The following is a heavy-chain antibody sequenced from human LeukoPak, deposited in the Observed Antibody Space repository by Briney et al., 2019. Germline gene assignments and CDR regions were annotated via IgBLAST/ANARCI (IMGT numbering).Heavy chain of an antibody. CDR1: GFTFSSYG. CDR2: IWYDGSNK. Sequence: GGSLRLSCAASGFTFSSYGMHWVRQAPGKGLEWVAVIWYDGSNKYYADSVKGRFTISRDNSKNTLYLQMNSLRAEDTAVYYCARDHGIVVVAATPPGDAFDIWGQGSMVTVSS. J-gene: IGHJ3*02. CDR3: ARDHGIVVVAATPPGDAFDI. V-gene: IGHV3-33*08. D-gene: IGHD2-15*01.